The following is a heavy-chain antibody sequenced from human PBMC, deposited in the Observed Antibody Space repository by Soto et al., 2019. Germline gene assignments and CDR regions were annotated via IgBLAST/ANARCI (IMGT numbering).Heavy chain of an antibody. CDR2: IYYSGST. CDR3: ARDGRLVNYYYYGMDV. Sequence: QVQLQESGPGLVKHSQTLSLTCSVSGGSISSGAYYWTWIRQHPGKGLEWIGYIYYSGSTYYNPSLKSRVTISVDTSKNQFSLKLRSVTAADTAVYYCARDGRLVNYYYYGMDVWGQGTTVTVSS. V-gene: IGHV4-31*03. J-gene: IGHJ6*02. D-gene: IGHD6-13*01. CDR1: GGSISSGAYY.